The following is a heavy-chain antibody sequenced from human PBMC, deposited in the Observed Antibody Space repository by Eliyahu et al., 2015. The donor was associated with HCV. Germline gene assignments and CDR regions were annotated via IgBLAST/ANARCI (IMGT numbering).Heavy chain of an antibody. Sequence: QVQLVESGGGVVQPGRSLRLSCAASEFTFSSYGMHWVRPGPGQGVEWVVVISYDGSNKYYADSVKGRFTISRDNSKNTLYLQMNSLRAEDTAVYYCAKLGKLDAFDIWGQGTMVTVSS. CDR2: ISYDGSNK. CDR3: AKLGKLDAFDI. D-gene: IGHD4-23*01. CDR1: EFTFSSYG. J-gene: IGHJ3*02. V-gene: IGHV3-30*18.